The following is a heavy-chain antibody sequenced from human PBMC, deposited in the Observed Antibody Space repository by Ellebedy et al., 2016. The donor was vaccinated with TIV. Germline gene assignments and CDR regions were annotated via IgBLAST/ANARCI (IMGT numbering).Heavy chain of an antibody. Sequence: GESLKISCAVSGFTVSGNYMSWVRQAPGKGLEWVSIIYSSGITYYPDSVKGRFTISRDNSKNTVSLQMNSLRAEDTAVYYCSRVDLGLAFHYWGRGTLVTVSP. CDR1: GFTVSGNY. CDR3: SRVDLGLAFHY. CDR2: IYSSGIT. J-gene: IGHJ4*02. D-gene: IGHD3/OR15-3a*01. V-gene: IGHV3-53*01.